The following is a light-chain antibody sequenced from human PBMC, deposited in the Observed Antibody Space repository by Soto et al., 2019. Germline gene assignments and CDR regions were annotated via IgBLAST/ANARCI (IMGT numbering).Light chain of an antibody. CDR2: TNT. V-gene: IGLV1-44*01. J-gene: IGLJ1*01. CDR3: ASWDDSLNGPV. Sequence: QSALTQPPSASGTPGQRVTISCSGSSSNVGGNPVNWYQHVPTTAPKLLIYTNTQRPSGVPDRFSGYKSGTSASLAISGLQSEDEADYYCASWDDSLNGPVFGTGPKVTVL. CDR1: SSNVGGNP.